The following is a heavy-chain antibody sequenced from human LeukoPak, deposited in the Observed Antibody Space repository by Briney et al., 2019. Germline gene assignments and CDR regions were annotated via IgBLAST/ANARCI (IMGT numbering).Heavy chain of an antibody. V-gene: IGHV4-59*01. CDR1: GGSISSYY. Sequence: SETLSLTCTVSGGSISSYYWSWIRQPPGKGLEWIGYIYYSGSTNYNPSLKSRVTISVDTSKNQVSLKLSSVTAADTAVYYCARDEDGYNSAFDIWGQGTMVTVSS. CDR3: ARDEDGYNSAFDI. J-gene: IGHJ3*02. CDR2: IYYSGST. D-gene: IGHD5-24*01.